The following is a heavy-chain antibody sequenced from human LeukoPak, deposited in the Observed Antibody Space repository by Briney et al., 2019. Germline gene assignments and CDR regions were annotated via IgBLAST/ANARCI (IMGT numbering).Heavy chain of an antibody. V-gene: IGHV1-69*04. CDR2: IQPVFGIT. D-gene: IGHD4-17*01. Sequence: SVKVSCKASGGTFSSYAISWVRQAPGQGVEWMGKIQPVFGITNYAQKFQGRVTITADKSTRTAYLELSSLGSDDTAGYFCARDATDDYGDYVFDYSGQGTLVSAS. J-gene: IGHJ4*02. CDR1: GGTFSSYA. CDR3: ARDATDDYGDYVFDY.